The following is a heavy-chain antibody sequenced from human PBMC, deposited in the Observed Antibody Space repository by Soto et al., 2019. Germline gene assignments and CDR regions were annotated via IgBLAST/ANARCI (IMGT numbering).Heavy chain of an antibody. CDR3: ARDRKYSYGTHYYYGMDV. D-gene: IGHD5-18*01. CDR2: IYYSGST. J-gene: IGHJ6*02. Sequence: PSETLSLTCTVSGGSISSGDYYWILIRQPPGKGLEWIGYIYYSGSTYYNPSLKSRVTISVDTSKNQFSLKLSSVTAADTAVYYCARDRKYSYGTHYYYGMDVWGQGTTVTVSS. V-gene: IGHV4-30-4*01. CDR1: GGSISSGDYY.